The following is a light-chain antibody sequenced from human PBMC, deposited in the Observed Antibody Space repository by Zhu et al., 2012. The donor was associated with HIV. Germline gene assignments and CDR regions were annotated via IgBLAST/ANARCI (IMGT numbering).Light chain of an antibody. Sequence: EIVLTQSPGTLSLSPGERATLSCRASQSVSSTYLAWYQQKPGQAPRLLIYGASNTAPGISARFSGSGSGTDFTLTISSLEPEDSAVYYCQQRNSNWFTFGGGSKVEIK. J-gene: IGKJ4*01. V-gene: IGKV3-20*01. CDR1: QSVSSTY. CDR2: GAS. CDR3: QQRNSNWFT.